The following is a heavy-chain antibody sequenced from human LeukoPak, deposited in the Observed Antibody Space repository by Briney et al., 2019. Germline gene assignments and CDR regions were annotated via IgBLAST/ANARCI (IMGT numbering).Heavy chain of an antibody. J-gene: IGHJ4*02. CDR3: ARRGYYDSSGYDY. V-gene: IGHV3-21*01. D-gene: IGHD3-22*01. CDR2: IDGRSTDM. CDR1: GFTFSNHA. Sequence: GGSLRLSCAASGFTFSNHAMNWVRQAPGQGLEWVSSIDGRSTDMYYADSVKGRFTISRDNAKNSLYLQMHSLRAEDTAVYYCARRGYYDSSGYDYWGQGTLVTVSS.